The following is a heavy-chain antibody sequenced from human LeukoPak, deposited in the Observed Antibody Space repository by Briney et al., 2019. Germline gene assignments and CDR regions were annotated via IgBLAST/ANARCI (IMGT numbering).Heavy chain of an antibody. D-gene: IGHD3-3*01. CDR2: IKDDGSEK. Sequence: GGSLRLSCAGSGFTFSSHWMNWVRQAPGKGLEWVASIKDDGSEKHFLDSVNGRFAISRDNAKNSLYLQMTSLRAEDTAVYYCARRGITISGVLVYHYSGLDVWGQGTTVTVSS. CDR1: GFTFSSHW. V-gene: IGHV3-7*02. CDR3: ARRGITISGVLVYHYSGLDV. J-gene: IGHJ6*02.